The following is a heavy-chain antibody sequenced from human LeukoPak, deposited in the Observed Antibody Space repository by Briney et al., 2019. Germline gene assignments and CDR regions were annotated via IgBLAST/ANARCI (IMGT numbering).Heavy chain of an antibody. Sequence: GRSLRLSCAASGFTFSSYGMHWVRQAPGKGLEWVAVISYDGSNKYYADSVKGRFTISRDNSKNTLYLQMNSLRAEDTAVYYCAKGPEYYDILTGYYLDHWGQGTLVTVSS. J-gene: IGHJ4*02. CDR2: ISYDGSNK. V-gene: IGHV3-30*18. D-gene: IGHD3-9*01. CDR1: GFTFSSYG. CDR3: AKGPEYYDILTGYYLDH.